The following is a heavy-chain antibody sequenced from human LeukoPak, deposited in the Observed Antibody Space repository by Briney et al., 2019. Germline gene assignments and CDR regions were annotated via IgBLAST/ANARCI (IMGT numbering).Heavy chain of an antibody. D-gene: IGHD3-22*01. CDR1: GYTFTSYY. CDR2: INPSGGST. CDR3: ARDPASYYYDSSGYYPFDY. J-gene: IGHJ4*02. V-gene: IGHV1-46*01. Sequence: ASVKVSCKASGYTFTSYYRHWVRQAPGQALEWMGIINPSGGSTSYAQKFQGRVTMTRDTSTSTVYMELSSLRSEDTAVYYCARDPASYYYDSSGYYPFDYWGQGTLVTVSS.